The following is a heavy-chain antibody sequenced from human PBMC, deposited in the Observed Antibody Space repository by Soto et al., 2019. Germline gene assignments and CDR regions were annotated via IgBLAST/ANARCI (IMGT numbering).Heavy chain of an antibody. CDR1: GFTFSSYG. V-gene: IGHV3-33*01. CDR3: ARASDYGDYVFDY. Sequence: QVQLVESGGGVVQPGRSLRLSCAASGFTFSSYGMHWVRQAPGKGLEWVAVIWYDGSNKYYAGSVKGRFTISRDNSKNTLYLQMNSLRAEDTAVYYCARASDYGDYVFDYWGQGTLVTVSS. CDR2: IWYDGSNK. D-gene: IGHD4-17*01. J-gene: IGHJ4*02.